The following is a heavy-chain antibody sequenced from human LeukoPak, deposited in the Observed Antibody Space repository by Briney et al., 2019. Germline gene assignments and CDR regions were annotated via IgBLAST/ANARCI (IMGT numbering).Heavy chain of an antibody. J-gene: IGHJ1*01. D-gene: IGHD2-15*01. CDR3: ARRTGAAPGEFFLH. CDR1: GFTFSSYA. Sequence: PGGSLRLSCAASGFTFSSYAMSWVRQAPGKGLEWVSAISGSGGSTYYADSVKGRFTISRDTSKNMVYLQMNSLTAEDTATYYCARRTGAAPGEFFLHWGQGTLVTVSS. CDR2: ISGSGGST. V-gene: IGHV3-23*01.